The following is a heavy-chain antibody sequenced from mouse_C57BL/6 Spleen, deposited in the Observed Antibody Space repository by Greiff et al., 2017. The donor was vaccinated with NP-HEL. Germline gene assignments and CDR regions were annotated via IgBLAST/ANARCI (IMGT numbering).Heavy chain of an antibody. J-gene: IGHJ4*01. Sequence: EVKLMESGGGLVKPGGSLKLSCAASGFTFSSYAMSWVRQTPEKRLEWVATISDGGSYTYYPDNVKGRFTISRDNAKNNLYLQMSHLKSEDTAMYYCARGSLGLLRAMDYWGQGTSVTVSS. CDR3: ARGSLGLLRAMDY. CDR1: GFTFSSYA. V-gene: IGHV5-4*03. D-gene: IGHD3-1*01. CDR2: ISDGGSYT.